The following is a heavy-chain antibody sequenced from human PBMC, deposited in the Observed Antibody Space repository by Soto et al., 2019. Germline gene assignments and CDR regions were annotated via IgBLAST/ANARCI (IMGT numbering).Heavy chain of an antibody. CDR2: IYNSGST. D-gene: IGHD6-13*01. CDR3: ARGYRTSWYWFDL. CDR1: GGSVSGGTHY. Sequence: QAQLQESGPGPVKPSETLSLTCTVSGGSVSGGTHYWSWIRQPPGKGLEWIGYIYNSGSTNYNPSLKSRVTISVDTSKNQFSLKLSSVTAADKAVYYCARGYRTSWYWFDLWGRGTLVTVSS. V-gene: IGHV4-61*01. J-gene: IGHJ2*01.